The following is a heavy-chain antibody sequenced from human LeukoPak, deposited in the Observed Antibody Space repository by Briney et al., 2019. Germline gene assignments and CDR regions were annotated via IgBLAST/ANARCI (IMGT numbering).Heavy chain of an antibody. Sequence: GGSLRLSCAASGFTFSSYAMRWVRPAPGKGLEWVSSIRSSGGTTYYADSVKGRFTISRDYSKNTLYLQMSSVRAEDTALYYCAKDGMYSSSPSYYFDYWGPGTLVTVSS. CDR2: IRSSGGTT. CDR1: GFTFSSYA. V-gene: IGHV3-23*01. J-gene: IGHJ4*02. CDR3: AKDGMYSSSPSYYFDY. D-gene: IGHD6-6*01.